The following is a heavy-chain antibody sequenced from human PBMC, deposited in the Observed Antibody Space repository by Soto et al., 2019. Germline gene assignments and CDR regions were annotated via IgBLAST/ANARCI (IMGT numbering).Heavy chain of an antibody. Sequence: GSSVKVSCKASGYTFTGYYMHWVRQAPGQGLEWMGWINPNSGGTNYAQKFQGWVTMTRDTSISTAYMELSRLRSDDTAVYYCAIEAYRSGGSCYSRLENAFDIWGQGTMVTVS. CDR3: AIEAYRSGGSCYSRLENAFDI. CDR2: INPNSGGT. J-gene: IGHJ3*02. CDR1: GYTFTGYY. D-gene: IGHD2-15*01. V-gene: IGHV1-2*04.